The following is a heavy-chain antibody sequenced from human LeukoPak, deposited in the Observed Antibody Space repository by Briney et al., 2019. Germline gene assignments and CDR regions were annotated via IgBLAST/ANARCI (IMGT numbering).Heavy chain of an antibody. CDR1: GFTFSSYA. Sequence: GGSLRLSCAASGFTFSSYAMSWVRQAPGKGLEWVSAISGSGGSTYYADSVKGRFSISRDDSKNTLYLQMDSLRGEDTAVYYCAKDFRIGYSAHFDYWGQGALVTVSS. CDR3: AKDFRIGYSAHFDY. D-gene: IGHD2-21*01. V-gene: IGHV3-23*01. CDR2: ISGSGGST. J-gene: IGHJ4*02.